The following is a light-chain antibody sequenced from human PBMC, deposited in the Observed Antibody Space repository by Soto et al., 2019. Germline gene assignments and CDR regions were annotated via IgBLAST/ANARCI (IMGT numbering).Light chain of an antibody. V-gene: IGKV3-11*01. J-gene: IGKJ4*01. CDR2: DAS. CDR1: QSVSSN. Sequence: EIVLTQSPATLSLSPGERATLSCRASQSVSSNLAWYQQKPGQAPRLLIYDASNRATGTPARFSGSGSGTDFTLTISSLEPEDFAVYYCQQRSNWPLLTFGGGTKVEIK. CDR3: QQRSNWPLLT.